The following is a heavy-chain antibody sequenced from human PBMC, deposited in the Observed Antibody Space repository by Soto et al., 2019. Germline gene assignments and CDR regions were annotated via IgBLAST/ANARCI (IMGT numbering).Heavy chain of an antibody. Sequence: GGSLRLSCAASGFTFSSCWMSWVRQAPGKGLEWVANIKQDGSEKYYVDSVKGRFTISRDNAKNSLYLQMNSLRAEDTAVYYCARDQDAFDIWGQGTMVTASS. J-gene: IGHJ3*02. CDR1: GFTFSSCW. CDR2: IKQDGSEK. CDR3: ARDQDAFDI. V-gene: IGHV3-7*01.